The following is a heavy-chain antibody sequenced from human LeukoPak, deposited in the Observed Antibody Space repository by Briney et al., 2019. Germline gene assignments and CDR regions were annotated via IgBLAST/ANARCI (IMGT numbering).Heavy chain of an antibody. CDR3: ARDVVYNCGLDY. CDR1: GFPFSSYW. D-gene: IGHD1-1*01. CDR2: IKQDGSEK. V-gene: IGHV3-7*05. J-gene: IGHJ4*02. Sequence: PGGSLRLSCAASGFPFSSYWMSWVRQAPGKGLEWVANIKQDGSEKYYVDSVKGRFTISRDNAKKSLYLQMNSLRAEDTAVYYCARDVVYNCGLDYWGQGTLVTVSS.